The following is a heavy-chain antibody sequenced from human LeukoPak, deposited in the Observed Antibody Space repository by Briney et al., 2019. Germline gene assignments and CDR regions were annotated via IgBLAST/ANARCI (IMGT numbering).Heavy chain of an antibody. J-gene: IGHJ6*02. D-gene: IGHD6-19*01. CDR1: GFRFSDYY. V-gene: IGHV3-11*06. Sequence: GGSLRLSCTTSGFRFSDYYMSWIRQAPGKGLEWITYISSSSSYTKYVDSVMGRFTISRDNAKKTLYLQMNSLRAEDTAVYYCARDLFSSGWYNYGMDVWGQGTTVTVSS. CDR2: ISSSSSYT. CDR3: ARDLFSSGWYNYGMDV.